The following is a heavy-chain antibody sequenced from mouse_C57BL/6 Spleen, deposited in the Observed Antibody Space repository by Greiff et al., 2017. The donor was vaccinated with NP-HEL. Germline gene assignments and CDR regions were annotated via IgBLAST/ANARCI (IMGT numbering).Heavy chain of an antibody. D-gene: IGHD2-5*01. Sequence: VMLVESGAELARPGASVKMSCKASGYTFTSYTMHWVKQRPGQGLEWIGYINPSSGYTKYNQKFKDKATLTADKSSSTAYMQLSSLTSEDSAVYYCAPYSKGFGAYWGQGTLVTVSA. J-gene: IGHJ3*01. CDR3: APYSKGFGAY. CDR2: INPSSGYT. CDR1: GYTFTSYT. V-gene: IGHV1-4*01.